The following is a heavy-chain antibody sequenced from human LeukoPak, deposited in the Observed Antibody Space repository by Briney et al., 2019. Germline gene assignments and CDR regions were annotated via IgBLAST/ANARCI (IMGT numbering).Heavy chain of an antibody. V-gene: IGHV1-2*02. Sequence: GASVKVSCKAAGYTFSDYYIHWVRQAPGQGPEWMGWIHPNSGGTKYADKFQGRVTMTRETSISTAYMELSRLKSDDTAVYYCARGNSLSSYYNRLDPWGQGTLVTVSS. CDR1: GYTFSDYY. CDR2: IHPNSGGT. D-gene: IGHD3-10*01. CDR3: ARGNSLSSYYNRLDP. J-gene: IGHJ5*02.